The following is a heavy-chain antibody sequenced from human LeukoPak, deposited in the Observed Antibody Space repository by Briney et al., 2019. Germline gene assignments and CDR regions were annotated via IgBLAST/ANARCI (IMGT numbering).Heavy chain of an antibody. J-gene: IGHJ4*02. CDR3: ARDKITIRIAAAGPGGDY. V-gene: IGHV3-48*01. CDR2: ISSSSSTI. CDR1: GFTFSSYS. Sequence: PGGSLRLSCAASGFTFSSYSMNWVRQAPGKGLEWVSYISSSSSTIYYADSVKGRFTISRDNAKNSLYLQMNSLRAEDTAVYYCARDKITIRIAAAGPGGDYWGQGTLVTVSS. D-gene: IGHD6-13*01.